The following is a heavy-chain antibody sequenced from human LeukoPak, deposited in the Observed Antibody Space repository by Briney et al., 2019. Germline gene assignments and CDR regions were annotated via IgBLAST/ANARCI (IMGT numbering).Heavy chain of an antibody. CDR2: IYTSGST. J-gene: IGHJ4*02. Sequence: SETLSLTCTVSGGSISSYYWSWIRQPAGKGLEWIGRIYTSGSTNYNPSLKSRVTMSVDTSKNQFSLKLSSVTAADTAVYYCVREAYSSGSYHVDYWGQGTLVTVSS. CDR1: GGSISSYY. CDR3: VREAYSSGSYHVDY. V-gene: IGHV4-4*07. D-gene: IGHD1-26*01.